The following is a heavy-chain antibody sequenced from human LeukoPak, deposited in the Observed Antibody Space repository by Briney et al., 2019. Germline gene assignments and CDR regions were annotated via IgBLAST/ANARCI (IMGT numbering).Heavy chain of an antibody. CDR3: AKVTAMTIDAFDI. D-gene: IGHD2-21*02. CDR1: GFTFSSYA. CDR2: ISGSGGST. J-gene: IGHJ3*02. V-gene: IGHV3-23*01. Sequence: GGSLRLSCAASGFTFSSYAMSWVRQAPGKGLEWVSAISGSGGSTYYADSVKGRFTISRDNSKNTPYLQMNSLRAEDTAVYYCAKVTAMTIDAFDIWGQGTMVTVSS.